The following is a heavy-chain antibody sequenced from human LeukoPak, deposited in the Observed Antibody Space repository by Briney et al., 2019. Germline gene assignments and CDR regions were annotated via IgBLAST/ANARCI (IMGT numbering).Heavy chain of an antibody. Sequence: GGPLRLSCAASGFTFSSYSMNRVRQAPGKGLEWVSSISSRSSYIYYADSVKGRFTNSRDNSKNTLYLQMNSLRAEDTAVYYCARGYGDHGAFDIWGQGTMVTVSS. J-gene: IGHJ3*02. CDR3: ARGYGDHGAFDI. CDR1: GFTFSSYS. V-gene: IGHV3-21*04. D-gene: IGHD4-17*01. CDR2: ISSRSSYI.